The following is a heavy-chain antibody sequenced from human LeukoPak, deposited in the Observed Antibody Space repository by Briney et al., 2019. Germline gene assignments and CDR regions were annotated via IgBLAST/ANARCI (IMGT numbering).Heavy chain of an antibody. CDR1: GFRFSDYH. D-gene: IGHD3-10*01. J-gene: IGHJ4*02. Sequence: GGSLRLSCAASGFRFSDYHMDWVRQAPGKGLDWVGRSRNRADSYTTDYAASVRGRFTISRDDSTNSMYLQMNSLKTEDTAVYYCAIDLSGIRDNYWGQGTLVTVSS. CDR3: AIDLSGIRDNY. CDR2: SRNRADSYTT. V-gene: IGHV3-72*01.